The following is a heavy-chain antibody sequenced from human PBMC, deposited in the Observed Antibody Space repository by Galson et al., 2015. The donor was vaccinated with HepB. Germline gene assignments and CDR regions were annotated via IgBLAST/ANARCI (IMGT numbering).Heavy chain of an antibody. CDR1: GFTFSSYS. J-gene: IGHJ4*02. V-gene: IGHV3-21*01. CDR2: ISSSSSYI. Sequence: SLRLSCAASGFTFSSYSMNWVRQAPGKGLEWVSSISSSSSYIYYADSVKGRFTISRDNAKNSLYLQMNSLRAEDTAVYYCARDPHPYYFDYWGQGTLVTVSS. CDR3: ARDPHPYYFDY.